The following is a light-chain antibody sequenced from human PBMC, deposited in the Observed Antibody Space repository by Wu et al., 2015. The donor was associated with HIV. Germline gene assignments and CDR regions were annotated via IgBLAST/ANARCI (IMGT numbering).Light chain of an antibody. CDR2: GAS. CDR3: HLYSSAWT. Sequence: ETVLTQSPGTLSLSPGERATLSCRASQTVSNTDLAWYQQRPGQAPRLLIYGASNRATGIPDRFSGSGSGTDFTLTIRRLEPEDLAVYYCHLYSSAWTFGQGTKVEVK. V-gene: IGKV3-20*01. J-gene: IGKJ1*01. CDR1: QTVSNTD.